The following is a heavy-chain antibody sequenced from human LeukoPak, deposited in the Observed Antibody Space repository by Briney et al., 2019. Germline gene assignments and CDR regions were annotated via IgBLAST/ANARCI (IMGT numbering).Heavy chain of an antibody. CDR1: GFTFSSYA. Sequence: SGGSLRLSCAASGFTFSSYAMSWVRQAPGKGLEWVSAISGSGDSTYYADSMKGRFTISRDNSKNTLYLQMNSLRAEDTAVYYCAKDGLPYYYDSSGYLYYFDYWGQGTLVTVSS. V-gene: IGHV3-23*01. J-gene: IGHJ4*02. CDR2: ISGSGDST. D-gene: IGHD3-22*01. CDR3: AKDGLPYYYDSSGYLYYFDY.